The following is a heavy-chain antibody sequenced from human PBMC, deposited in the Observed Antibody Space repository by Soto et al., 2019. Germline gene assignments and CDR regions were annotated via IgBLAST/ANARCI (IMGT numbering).Heavy chain of an antibody. Sequence: QVNLVQSGAEVKKPGASVKVSCKGSGYAFTTYGITWVRQAPGQGLEWMGWISAHNGNTNYAQKLQGRVTVTRDTSTSTANMELRGLRSDDTAVYYCARGRYGDYWGQGALVTVSS. V-gene: IGHV1-18*01. CDR1: GYAFTTYG. D-gene: IGHD1-1*01. J-gene: IGHJ4*02. CDR3: ARGRYGDY. CDR2: ISAHNGNT.